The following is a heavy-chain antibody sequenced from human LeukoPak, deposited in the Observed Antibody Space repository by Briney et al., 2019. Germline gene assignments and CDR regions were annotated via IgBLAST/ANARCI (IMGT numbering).Heavy chain of an antibody. CDR1: GGTFSSYA. D-gene: IGHD5-18*01. CDR2: IIPIFGIA. J-gene: IGHJ4*02. CDR3: ATYVDTAMVDDY. V-gene: IGHV1-69*04. Sequence: GASVKVSFRASGGTFSSYAISWVRQAPGQGLEWMGRIIPIFGIANYAQKFQGRVTITADKSTSTAYMELSSLRSEDTAVYYCATYVDTAMVDDYWGQGTLVTVSS.